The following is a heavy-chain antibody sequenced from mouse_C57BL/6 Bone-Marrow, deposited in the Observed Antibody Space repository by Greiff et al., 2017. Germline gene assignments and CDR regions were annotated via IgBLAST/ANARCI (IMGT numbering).Heavy chain of an antibody. CDR3: TTFTTVVAGFDY. CDR2: IDPDNGDT. CDR1: GFNIKDDY. Sequence: EVKLQESGAELVRPGASVKLSCTASGFNIKDDYMHWVKQRPEQGLEWIGWIDPDNGDTEYASKFQGKATITADTSSNTAYLQLSSLTSEDTAVYYCTTFTTVVAGFDYWGQGTTLTVSS. V-gene: IGHV14-4*01. J-gene: IGHJ2*01. D-gene: IGHD1-1*01.